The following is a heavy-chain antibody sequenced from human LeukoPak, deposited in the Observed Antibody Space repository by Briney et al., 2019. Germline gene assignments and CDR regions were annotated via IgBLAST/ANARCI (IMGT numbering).Heavy chain of an antibody. J-gene: IGHJ4*02. Sequence: SETLSLTCTLSGGSYSVDFWSWIRQSPGEGLEWIGYLYDRGSTDYHPSLKSRVTISVDMSKNQLSLKLKSVTAADTAIYYCARGSGRYYPIDWGQGALVTVSS. CDR2: LYDRGST. V-gene: IGHV4-59*01. CDR1: GGSYSVDF. D-gene: IGHD3-22*01. CDR3: ARGSGRYYPID.